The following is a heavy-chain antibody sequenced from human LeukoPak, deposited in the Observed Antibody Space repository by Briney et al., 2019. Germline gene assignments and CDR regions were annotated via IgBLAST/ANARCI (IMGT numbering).Heavy chain of an antibody. CDR1: GFTFSSYG. CDR3: AKDSDNSSCDY. V-gene: IGHV3-30*18. D-gene: IGHD6-13*01. J-gene: IGHJ4*02. CDR2: MSYDGSHK. Sequence: PGGSLRLSCAASGFTFSSYGMHWVRQAPGKGLEWVAVMSYDGSHKYYAGSVKGRFTISRDNSKNTLYLQMSGLRPEDTAVYYCAKDSDNSSCDYWGQGTLVTVSS.